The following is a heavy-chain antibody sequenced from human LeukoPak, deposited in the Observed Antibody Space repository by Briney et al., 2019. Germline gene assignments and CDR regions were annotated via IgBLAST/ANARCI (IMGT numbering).Heavy chain of an antibody. D-gene: IGHD2-21*02. V-gene: IGHV3-74*01. Sequence: GGSLRLSCAASGFTFSSYWMHWVRQAPGKGLVWVSRINTDGSSTSYADSVKGRFTISRDNSKNTLYLQMNSLGAEDTAVYYCSRDPYGVVTGWGIWGQGTMVTVSS. J-gene: IGHJ3*02. CDR2: INTDGSST. CDR1: GFTFSSYW. CDR3: SRDPYGVVTGWGI.